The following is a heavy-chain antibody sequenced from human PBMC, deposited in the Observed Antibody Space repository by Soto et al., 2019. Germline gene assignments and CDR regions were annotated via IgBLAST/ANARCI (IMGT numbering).Heavy chain of an antibody. CDR1: GFTFNSYS. CDR3: ASLSSFRVDY. Sequence: GGSLRLSCAASGFTFNSYSMNWVRQAPGKGLEWLSYISSSSSSIYYADSVKGRFTISRDNAENSLYLQMNSLRVEDTAVYYCASLSSFRVDYWGQGTLVTVSS. CDR2: ISSSSSSI. V-gene: IGHV3-48*01. J-gene: IGHJ4*02. D-gene: IGHD3-10*01.